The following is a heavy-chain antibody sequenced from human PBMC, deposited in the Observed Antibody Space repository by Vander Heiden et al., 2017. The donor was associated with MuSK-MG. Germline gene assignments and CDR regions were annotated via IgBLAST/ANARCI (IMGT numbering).Heavy chain of an antibody. D-gene: IGHD1-7*01. J-gene: IGHJ3*02. CDR1: VGSISSYY. Sequence: QVQLQESGPGLVKPSETLSLTCTVSVGSISSYYWSWIRQPPGKGLEWIGYIYYSGNTNYNPSLKSRVTISVDTSKNQFSLKLSSVTAADTAVFYCASTGTTSGEDAFDIWGQGTMVTVSS. CDR3: ASTGTTSGEDAFDI. V-gene: IGHV4-59*01. CDR2: IYYSGNT.